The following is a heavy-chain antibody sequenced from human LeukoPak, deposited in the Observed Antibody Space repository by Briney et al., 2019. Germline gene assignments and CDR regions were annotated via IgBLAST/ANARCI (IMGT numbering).Heavy chain of an antibody. J-gene: IGHJ2*01. Sequence: SETLSLTCTVSGGSISNYWSWIRQPPGKGLEWIGYIYYSGTANYNPSLKSRGTISVDTSKNQFSLRLSSVTAADTAVYYCVRRTGDEYFDLWGRGTLVVVSS. CDR2: IYYSGTA. CDR1: GGSISNY. D-gene: IGHD2-21*01. CDR3: VRRTGDEYFDL. V-gene: IGHV4-59*08.